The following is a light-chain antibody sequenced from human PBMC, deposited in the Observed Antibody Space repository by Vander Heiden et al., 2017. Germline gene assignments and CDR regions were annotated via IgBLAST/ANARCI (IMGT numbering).Light chain of an antibody. CDR1: SGDLGNYNY. CDR2: EVN. J-gene: IGLJ2*01. CDR3: SSYAGSNHVI. Sequence: QSALTQPPSASGSPGQSVTISCTGTSGDLGNYNYVSWYQQHPGKAPKLMIDEVNKRPSGVPDRFSGSKSDTTASLTVSGLQAEDEANYYCSSYAGSNHVIFGGGTKLTVL. V-gene: IGLV2-8*01.